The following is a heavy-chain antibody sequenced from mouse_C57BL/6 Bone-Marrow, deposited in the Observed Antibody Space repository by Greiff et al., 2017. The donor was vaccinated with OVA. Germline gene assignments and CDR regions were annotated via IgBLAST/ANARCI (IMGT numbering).Heavy chain of an antibody. CDR2: ILPGSGST. Sequence: VQLQQSGAELMKPGASVKLSCKATGYTFTGYWIEWVKQRPGHGLEWIGEILPGSGSTNYNEKFKGKATFTADTSSNTAYLQLSSLTTEDSAIYDCARSELFPCYYSTYWYFDVWGTGTTVTVSS. CDR3: ARSELFPCYYSTYWYFDV. V-gene: IGHV1-9*01. J-gene: IGHJ1*03. CDR1: GYTFTGYW. D-gene: IGHD1-1*01.